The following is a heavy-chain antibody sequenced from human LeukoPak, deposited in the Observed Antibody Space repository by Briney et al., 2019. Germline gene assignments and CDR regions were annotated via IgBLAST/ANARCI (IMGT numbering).Heavy chain of an antibody. V-gene: IGHV4-39*01. D-gene: IGHD4/OR15-4a*01. Sequence: SETLSLTCTVSGGSISSGDSYWTWIRQPPGKGLEWIGSIYHSGSTYYNPSLKSRVTISVDTSKNQFSLKLSSVTAADTAVYYCARQGSLLTGAFDIWGQGTMVTVSS. CDR3: ARQGSLLTGAFDI. CDR2: IYHSGST. J-gene: IGHJ3*02. CDR1: GGSISSGDSY.